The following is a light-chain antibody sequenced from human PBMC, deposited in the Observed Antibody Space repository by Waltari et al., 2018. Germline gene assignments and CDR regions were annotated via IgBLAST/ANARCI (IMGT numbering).Light chain of an antibody. V-gene: IGKV3-20*01. CDR2: GAS. CDR1: QTINSNH. Sequence: GTMSLSPGDRAILSCRASQTINSNHLAWYQQKPGQAPRLLIHGASSRAIGIPDRFFGSGSGTDFTLTISRLEPEDSGVYYCQQYSASTGTFGQGTKVEIK. J-gene: IGKJ1*01. CDR3: QQYSASTGT.